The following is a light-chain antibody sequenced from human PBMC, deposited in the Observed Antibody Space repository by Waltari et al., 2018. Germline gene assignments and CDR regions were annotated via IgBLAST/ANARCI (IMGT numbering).Light chain of an antibody. J-gene: IGKJ4*01. V-gene: IGKV3-11*01. CDR2: DAS. CDR3: QQRSNWPLSLT. Sequence: EIVLTQSPATLSLSPGERATLSCRASQSVSSYLAWYQQKPGQAPRLLIYDASNRATGIPARFSCSGSVTDFTLTIRSLEPEDFAVYYCQQRSNWPLSLTFGGGTKVEIK. CDR1: QSVSSY.